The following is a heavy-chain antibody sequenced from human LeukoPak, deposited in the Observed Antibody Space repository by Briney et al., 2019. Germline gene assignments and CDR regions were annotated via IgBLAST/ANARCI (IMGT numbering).Heavy chain of an antibody. CDR3: GRLNPKYFYDRSGHVAPGWFDP. D-gene: IGHD3-22*01. Sequence: GESLKISCQTSGYSFTTYWIGWVRQMPGKGLEWMGILYPGDSDTRYSPSCQGQVTISADKSISPAYLQWSSLKATNTAIYYLGRLNPKYFYDRSGHVAPGWFDPWGQGTLVTVSS. CDR1: GYSFTTYW. V-gene: IGHV5-51*01. J-gene: IGHJ5*02. CDR2: LYPGDSDT.